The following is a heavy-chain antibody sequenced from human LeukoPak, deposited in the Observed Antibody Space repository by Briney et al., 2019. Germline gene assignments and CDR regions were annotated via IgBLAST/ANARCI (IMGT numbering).Heavy chain of an antibody. D-gene: IGHD2-2*01. J-gene: IGHJ1*01. Sequence: PSETLSLTCAVYGGSFSGYYWSWIRQPPGKGLEWMGEINHSGSTNYNPSLKSRVTISVDTSKNQFSLKLSSVTAADTAVYYCARGGKVVPAAPSEYFQHWGQGTLVTVSS. CDR1: GGSFSGYY. CDR2: INHSGST. CDR3: ARGGKVVPAAPSEYFQH. V-gene: IGHV4-34*01.